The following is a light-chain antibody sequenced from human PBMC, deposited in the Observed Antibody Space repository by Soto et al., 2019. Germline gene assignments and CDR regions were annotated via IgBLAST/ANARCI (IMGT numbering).Light chain of an antibody. J-gene: IGKJ1*01. CDR3: QQYGSSLWT. CDR1: QSVSTPY. V-gene: IGKV3-20*01. CDR2: STS. Sequence: ENVLTQSPGTLSLSPGERATLSCRASQSVSTPYLAWYQQKPGQAPRLLIYSTSTRASGIPDRFSGSGSGPDCTLTISRLEPEDFAVYYCQQYGSSLWTFGQGTKVELK.